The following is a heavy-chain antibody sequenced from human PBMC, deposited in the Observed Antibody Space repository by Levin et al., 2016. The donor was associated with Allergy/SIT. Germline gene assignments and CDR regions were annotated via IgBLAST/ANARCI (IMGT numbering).Heavy chain of an antibody. CDR2: VTTMLGIA. Sequence: WVRQAPGQGLEWMGRVTTMLGIAHYAQKFQDRVTITADRSTSTAYVDLSNLRSDDTALYYCAAYDSSGYYSSAEYFQLWGQGTLVTVSS. D-gene: IGHD3-22*01. J-gene: IGHJ1*01. V-gene: IGHV1-69*02. CDR3: AAYDSSGYYSSAEYFQL.